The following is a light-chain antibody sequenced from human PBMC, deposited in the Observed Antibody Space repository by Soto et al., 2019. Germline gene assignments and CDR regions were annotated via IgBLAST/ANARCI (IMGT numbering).Light chain of an antibody. J-gene: IGLJ2*01. CDR1: SRDVGAYDY. Sequence: QSALTQPRSVSGSPGQSVTISCTGTSRDVGAYDYVSWYQQHPGKAPKLMIYDVSQRPSGVPDRFSGSKSGNTASLTISGLQADDEADYYCCSYAGSYSLEVFGGGTKLTVL. V-gene: IGLV2-11*01. CDR2: DVS. CDR3: CSYAGSYSLEV.